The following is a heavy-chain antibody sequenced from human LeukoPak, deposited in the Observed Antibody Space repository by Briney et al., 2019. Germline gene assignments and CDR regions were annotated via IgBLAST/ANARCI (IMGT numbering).Heavy chain of an antibody. Sequence: GGSLRLSCAASGFTFSSYAMSWVRQAPGKGLEWVSAISGSGGSTYYADSVKGRFTISRDNSKNTLYLQVNSLRAEDTAVYYCAKGKRSYDFWSGRYYYYGMDVWGQGTTVTVSS. CDR2: ISGSGGST. CDR1: GFTFSSYA. D-gene: IGHD3-3*01. J-gene: IGHJ6*02. CDR3: AKGKRSYDFWSGRYYYYGMDV. V-gene: IGHV3-23*01.